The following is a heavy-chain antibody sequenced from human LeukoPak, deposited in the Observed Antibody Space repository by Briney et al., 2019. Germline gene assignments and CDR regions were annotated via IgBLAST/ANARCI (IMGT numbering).Heavy chain of an antibody. V-gene: IGHV4-38-2*02. J-gene: IGHJ2*01. D-gene: IGHD6-13*01. Sequence: SETLSLTCTVSGGSISSYYWSWIRQPPGKGLEWIGSIYHSGSTYYNPPLKSRVTISVDTSKNQFSLKLSSVTAADTAVYYCARDPTSIAAAGPDWYFDLWGRGTLVTVSS. CDR3: ARDPTSIAAAGPDWYFDL. CDR2: IYHSGST. CDR1: GGSISSYY.